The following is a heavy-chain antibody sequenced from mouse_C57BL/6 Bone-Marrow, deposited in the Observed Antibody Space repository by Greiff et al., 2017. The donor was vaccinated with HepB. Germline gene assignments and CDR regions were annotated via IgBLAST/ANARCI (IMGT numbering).Heavy chain of an antibody. V-gene: IGHV5-9*01. D-gene: IGHD1-1*01. CDR2: ISGGGGNT. J-gene: IGHJ4*01. Sequence: EVKLEESGGGLVKPGGSLKLSCAASGFTFSSYTMSWVRQTPEKRLEWVATISGGGGNTYYPDSVKGRFTISRDNAKNTLYLQMSSLRSEDTALYYCARLRITTVVATDYAMDYWGQGTSVTVSS. CDR3: ARLRITTVVATDYAMDY. CDR1: GFTFSSYT.